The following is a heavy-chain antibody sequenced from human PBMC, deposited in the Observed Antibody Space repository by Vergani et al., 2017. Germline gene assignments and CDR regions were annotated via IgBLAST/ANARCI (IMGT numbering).Heavy chain of an antibody. D-gene: IGHD2-15*01. CDR2: INHSGST. CDR1: GGSISSGGYY. CDR3: AREGTTVAAKTIWYFDL. V-gene: IGHV4-31*03. J-gene: IGHJ2*01. Sequence: QVQLQESGPGLVKPSQTLSLTCTVSGGSISSGGYYWSWIRQPPGKGLEWIGEINHSGSTNYNPSLKSRVTISIDTSKNQFALKLSSVTAADTAVYYCAREGTTVAAKTIWYFDLWGRGTLVTVSS.